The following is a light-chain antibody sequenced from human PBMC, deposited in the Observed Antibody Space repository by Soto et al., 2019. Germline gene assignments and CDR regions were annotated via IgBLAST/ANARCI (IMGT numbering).Light chain of an antibody. CDR3: QQYGSSPLT. J-gene: IGKJ4*01. CDR2: GVS. V-gene: IGKV3-20*01. Sequence: EIVLTQSPGTLSLSPGERATLSCRASQSVSSSYLAWYQQKPGQAPRLLIYGVSSRATGIPDRFSGSGSARDFTLTISRLEPEDFAVYYCQQYGSSPLTFGGGTKVEIK. CDR1: QSVSSSY.